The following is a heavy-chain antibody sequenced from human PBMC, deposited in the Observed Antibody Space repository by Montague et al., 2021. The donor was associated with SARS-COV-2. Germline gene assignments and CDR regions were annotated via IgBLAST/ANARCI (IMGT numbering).Heavy chain of an antibody. V-gene: IGHV4-59*02. D-gene: IGHD1-14*01. CDR2: FYSVWST. CDR1: VASVSRSN. Sequence: SETLSLTCTVSVASVSRSNWGWIRQSPVKGPEWIGYFYSVWSTDYNPSLKSRATISRDTSKNQFSLKVRSVTAADTAVYYCARETMTADAFDIWGQGTMVTVSS. J-gene: IGHJ3*02. CDR3: ARETMTADAFDI.